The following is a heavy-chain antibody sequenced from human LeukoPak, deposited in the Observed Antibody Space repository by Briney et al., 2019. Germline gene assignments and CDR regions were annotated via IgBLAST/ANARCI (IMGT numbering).Heavy chain of an antibody. CDR1: GFTFSSYS. V-gene: IGHV3-21*01. J-gene: IGHJ1*01. CDR2: ISSSSSYI. Sequence: GGSLRLSCAASGFTFSSYSMNWVRQAPGKGLEWVSSISSSSSYIYYADSVKGRFTISRDNAKNSLYLQMNSLRAEDTAVYYCARGQYDRSPFLQHWGQGTLVTVSS. CDR3: ARGQYDRSPFLQH. D-gene: IGHD3-22*01.